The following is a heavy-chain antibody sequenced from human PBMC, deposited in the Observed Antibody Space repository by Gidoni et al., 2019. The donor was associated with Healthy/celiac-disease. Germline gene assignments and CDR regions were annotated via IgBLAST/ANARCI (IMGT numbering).Heavy chain of an antibody. CDR2: ISGSGGST. J-gene: IGHJ6*03. D-gene: IGHD2-15*01. CDR3: AKGREYCSGGSCYYYYYMDV. Sequence: EVQLLESGGGLVQPGGSLRLSCAASGFTFSSYAMSWVRQAPGKGLEGVSAISGSGGSTYYADAVKGRFTISRDNSKNTLYLQMNSLRAEDTAVYYCAKGREYCSGGSCYYYYYMDVWGKGTTVTVSS. CDR1: GFTFSSYA. V-gene: IGHV3-23*01.